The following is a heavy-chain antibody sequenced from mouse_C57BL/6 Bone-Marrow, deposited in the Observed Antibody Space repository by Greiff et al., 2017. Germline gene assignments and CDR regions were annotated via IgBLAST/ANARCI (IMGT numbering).Heavy chain of an antibody. Sequence: QVQLQQPGAELVKPGASVKLSCKASGYTFTSYWMQWVKQRPGQGLEWIGEIDPSDSYTNYNQKFKGKATLTVDTSSSTAYMQLSSLTSEDSAVYYCGRLFFWGRGTTLTVSS. J-gene: IGHJ2*01. CDR2: IDPSDSYT. V-gene: IGHV1-50*01. CDR1: GYTFTSYW. CDR3: GRLFF.